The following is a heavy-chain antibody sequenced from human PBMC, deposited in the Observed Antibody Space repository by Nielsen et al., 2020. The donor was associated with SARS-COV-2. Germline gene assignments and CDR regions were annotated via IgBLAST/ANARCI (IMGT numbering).Heavy chain of an antibody. V-gene: IGHV1-24*01. CDR2: FDPEDGET. Sequence: ASVKVSCKVSGYTLTELSMHWVRQAPGKGLEWMGGFDPEDGETIYAQKFQGGVTMTEDTSTDTAYMELSSLRSEDTAVYYCALGVVVAALWGGWFDPWGQGTLVTVSS. J-gene: IGHJ5*02. CDR1: GYTLTELS. CDR3: ALGVVVAALWGGWFDP. D-gene: IGHD2-15*01.